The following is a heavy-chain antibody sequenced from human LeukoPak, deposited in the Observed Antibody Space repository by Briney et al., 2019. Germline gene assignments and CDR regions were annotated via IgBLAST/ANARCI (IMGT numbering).Heavy chain of an antibody. Sequence: GASVKVSCKASGYTFTGYYMHWVRQAPGQGLEWMGWINPNSGGTNYAQKFQGRVTMTRDTSISTAYMELSRLRSDDTAVYCCARDTYYDILTGYYPYWGQGTLVTVSS. J-gene: IGHJ4*02. CDR3: ARDTYYDILTGYYPY. V-gene: IGHV1-2*02. CDR1: GYTFTGYY. D-gene: IGHD3-9*01. CDR2: INPNSGGT.